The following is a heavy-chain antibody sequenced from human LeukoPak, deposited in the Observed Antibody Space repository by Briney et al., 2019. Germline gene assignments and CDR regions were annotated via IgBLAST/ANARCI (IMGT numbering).Heavy chain of an antibody. CDR3: AKDDLYY. Sequence: GGSLRLSCAASGFTFSSYGMHWVRQAPGKGLEWVAFIRYVGSNKYFADSVKGRFTISRDNSKNTLYLQMNSLRAEDTAVYYCAKDDLYYWGQGTLVTVSS. CDR2: IRYVGSNK. J-gene: IGHJ4*02. D-gene: IGHD2-8*01. V-gene: IGHV3-30*02. CDR1: GFTFSSYG.